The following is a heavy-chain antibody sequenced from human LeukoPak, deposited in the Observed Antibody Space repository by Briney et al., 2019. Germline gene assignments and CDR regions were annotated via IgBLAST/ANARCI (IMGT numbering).Heavy chain of an antibody. V-gene: IGHV1-2*02. Sequence: ASVKVSCKVSGYTFTTYSIHWVRQSPGQGLEWMGWINPNSGGTNYAQKFQGRVTMTRDTSISTAYMELSRLRSDDTAVYYCARGLVGCSGGSCYSYRGVYGDYMDVWGKGTTVTVSS. CDR2: INPNSGGT. CDR1: GYTFTTYS. D-gene: IGHD2-15*01. J-gene: IGHJ6*03. CDR3: ARGLVGCSGGSCYSYRGVYGDYMDV.